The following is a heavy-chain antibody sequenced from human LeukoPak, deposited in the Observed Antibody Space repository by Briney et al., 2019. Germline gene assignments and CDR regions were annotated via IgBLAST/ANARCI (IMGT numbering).Heavy chain of an antibody. Sequence: TGGSLILSCEASGFSLSNHWMHWVRQAPGKGLVWVAHIDPDGSVANYGDSVKGRFTISRDNAKNTLYLQMDSLRAEDTAVYCCARELGRGGSAFDVWGQGTMVTVSS. CDR1: GFSLSNHW. CDR3: ARELGRGGSAFDV. J-gene: IGHJ3*01. D-gene: IGHD3-16*01. V-gene: IGHV3-74*01. CDR2: IDPDGSVA.